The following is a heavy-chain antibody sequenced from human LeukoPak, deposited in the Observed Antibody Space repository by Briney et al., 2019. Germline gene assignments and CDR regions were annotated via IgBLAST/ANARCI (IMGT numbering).Heavy chain of an antibody. CDR3: AREDSVYSSSWADAFDI. CDR2: ISSSGSTI. V-gene: IGHV3-48*03. Sequence: GGSLRLSCAASGFTFSSYEMNWVRKAPGKGLEWVSYISSSGSTIYYADSVKGRFTISRDNAKNSLYLQMNSLRAEDTAVYYCAREDSVYSSSWADAFDIWGQGTMVTVSS. CDR1: GFTFSSYE. J-gene: IGHJ3*02. D-gene: IGHD6-13*01.